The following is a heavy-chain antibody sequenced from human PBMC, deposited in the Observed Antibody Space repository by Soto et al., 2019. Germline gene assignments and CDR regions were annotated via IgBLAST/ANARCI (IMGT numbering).Heavy chain of an antibody. CDR1: GFTFSSYA. V-gene: IGHV3-23*01. CDR3: AKCFVETGGSSGWPWTFHY. J-gene: IGHJ4*02. Sequence: EVQLLESGGGWVQPGRSLRLSCAASGFTFSSYAMSWVRQAPGKGLEWVSAISGSGGTTYYAASVKGRFTISRDNSKNTLFLQMNSLRAEDTAVYYCAKCFVETGGSSGWPWTFHYWGQGTLVTVSS. D-gene: IGHD6-25*01. CDR2: ISGSGGTT.